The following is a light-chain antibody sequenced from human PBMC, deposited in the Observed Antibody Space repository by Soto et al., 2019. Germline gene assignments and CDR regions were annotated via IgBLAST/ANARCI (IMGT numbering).Light chain of an antibody. CDR3: SSYRDTYVA. J-gene: IGLJ2*01. CDR2: DVS. V-gene: IGLV2-11*01. CDR1: SSDVVGYNY. Sequence: QSALTQPRSVSGSPGQSVTVSCTGISSDVVGYNYVSWYQHHPGKAPQLIIYDVSHRPSGVPDRFSGSRSANTASLTISGLQAEDEADYYCSSYRDTYVAFGGGTKLTVL.